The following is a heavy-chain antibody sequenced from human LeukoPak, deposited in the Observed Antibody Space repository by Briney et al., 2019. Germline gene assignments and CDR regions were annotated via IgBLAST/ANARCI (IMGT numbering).Heavy chain of an antibody. CDR1: GFTFIIYS. D-gene: IGHD3-10*01. Sequence: PGGSLRLSCAASGFTFIIYSVNWVSQAPGKGLEWVAYSSTRSRTIHYADSVRGRFTISRDNAKNSLYPQMNSLRAEDTAVYYCAKVRYGWGSYYNGIQIGDAFDIWGQGTMVTVSS. CDR2: SSTRSRTI. CDR3: AKVRYGWGSYYNGIQIGDAFDI. V-gene: IGHV3-48*01. J-gene: IGHJ3*02.